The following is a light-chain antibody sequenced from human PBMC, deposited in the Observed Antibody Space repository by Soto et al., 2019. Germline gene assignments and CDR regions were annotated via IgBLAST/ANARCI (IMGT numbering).Light chain of an antibody. V-gene: IGKV3-15*01. CDR1: QRVSNN. Sequence: EIVMTHSPATLSVSPGERATLSCRASQRVSNNLAWYQQKPGQAPRLLIYGASTRATAIPARFSGSGSGTEFTLTISSLQSEDFAVYFSQQYDNSPYTFGQGTKLEIK. CDR2: GAS. CDR3: QQYDNSPYT. J-gene: IGKJ2*01.